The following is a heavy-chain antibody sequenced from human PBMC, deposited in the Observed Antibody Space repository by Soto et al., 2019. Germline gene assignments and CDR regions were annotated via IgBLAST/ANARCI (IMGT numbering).Heavy chain of an antibody. D-gene: IGHD6-13*01. V-gene: IGHV1-24*01. CDR2: FDPEDGET. J-gene: IGHJ5*02. CDR1: GYTLTELS. Sequence: ASVKVSCKVSGYTLTELSMHWVRQAPGKGLEWMGGFDPEDGETIYAQKFQGRVTMTEDTSTDTAYMELSSLRSEDTAVYYCATDIQSRYSSRNWFDPWGQGTLVTVSS. CDR3: ATDIQSRYSSRNWFDP.